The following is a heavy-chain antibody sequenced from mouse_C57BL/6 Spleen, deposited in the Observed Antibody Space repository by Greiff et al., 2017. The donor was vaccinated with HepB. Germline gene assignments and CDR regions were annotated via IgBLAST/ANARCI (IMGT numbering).Heavy chain of an antibody. CDR3: ARSVIYGYDAWFAY. J-gene: IGHJ3*01. CDR1: GYAFSSYW. V-gene: IGHV1-80*01. CDR2: IYPGDGDT. Sequence: QVQLQQSGAELVKPGASVKISCKASGYAFSSYWMNWVKQRPGKGLEWIGQIYPGDGDTNYNGKFKGKATLTADKSSSTAYMQLSSLTSEDSAVYFCARSVIYGYDAWFAYWGQGTLVTVSA. D-gene: IGHD2-2*01.